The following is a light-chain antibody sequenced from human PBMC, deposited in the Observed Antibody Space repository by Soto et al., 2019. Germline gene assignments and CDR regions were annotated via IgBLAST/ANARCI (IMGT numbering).Light chain of an antibody. J-gene: IGKJ4*01. V-gene: IGKV1-12*01. CDR3: HQASSLPLT. CDR1: QAISAW. Sequence: DIQMTQSPSSVSASVGDTVTITCRASQAISAWLAWYQHKPGRAPKLLIYKTSNLQTGVPSRFSGRGSETTFTFTLTISNLQSEDFATYYCHQASSLPLTFGGGTKVEIK. CDR2: KTS.